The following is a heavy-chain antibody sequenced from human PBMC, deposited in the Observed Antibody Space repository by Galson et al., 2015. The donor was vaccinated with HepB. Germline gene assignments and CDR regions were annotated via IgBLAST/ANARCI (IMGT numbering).Heavy chain of an antibody. CDR1: GFTFSGSA. V-gene: IGHV3-73*01. CDR3: TRGGSDSSGYYHYWYFDL. J-gene: IGHJ2*01. Sequence: SLRLSCAASGFTFSGSAMHWVRQASGKGLEWVGRIRSKANSYATAYAASVKGRFTISRDDSKNTAYLQMNSLKTEDTAVYYCTRGGSDSSGYYHYWYFDLWGRGTLVTVSS. CDR2: IRSKANSYAT. D-gene: IGHD3-22*01.